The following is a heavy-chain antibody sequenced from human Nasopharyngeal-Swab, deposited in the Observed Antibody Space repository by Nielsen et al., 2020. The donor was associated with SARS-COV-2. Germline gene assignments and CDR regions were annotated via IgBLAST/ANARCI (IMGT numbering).Heavy chain of an antibody. J-gene: IGHJ3*02. CDR1: GGSISSYY. Sequence: SETLSLTCTVSGGSISSYYWSWIRQPPGKGLEWIGYIYYSGSTNYNPSLKSRVTISVDTSKNQFSLKLSSVTAADTAVYYCARHYSQAAGAFDIWGQGTMVTVSS. D-gene: IGHD6-25*01. CDR2: IYYSGST. CDR3: ARHYSQAAGAFDI. V-gene: IGHV4-59*08.